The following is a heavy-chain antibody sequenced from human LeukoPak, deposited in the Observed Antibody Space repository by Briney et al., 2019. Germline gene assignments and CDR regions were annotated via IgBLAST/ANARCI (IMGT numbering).Heavy chain of an antibody. Sequence: KAGGSLRLSCSASGFTFSDYDMNWVRQAPGKGLEWFSSISGLSTHIYYGDSVKGRFSISRDNAKNSVYLQMNSLGVEDTAIYCCGRAFPPLRTSSAGDLWGQGILVTVSS. D-gene: IGHD3-16*01. CDR1: GFTFSDYD. CDR3: GRAFPPLRTSSAGDL. CDR2: ISGLSTHI. V-gene: IGHV3-69-1*02. J-gene: IGHJ4*02.